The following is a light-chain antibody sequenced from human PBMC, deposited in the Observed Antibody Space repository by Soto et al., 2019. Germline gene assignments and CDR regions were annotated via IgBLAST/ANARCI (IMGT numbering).Light chain of an antibody. CDR1: QGIGDW. CDR3: QQYNSYSWT. J-gene: IGKJ1*01. V-gene: IGKV1-5*03. Sequence: DIQMTQSPSTLSASVGDRVTITCRASQGIGDWLAWYQQKPGKGPNLLIYKATTLEIGVPSRFSGSGSGTDFTLTISSLQPDDFATYYCQQYNSYSWTFGQGTKVEIK. CDR2: KAT.